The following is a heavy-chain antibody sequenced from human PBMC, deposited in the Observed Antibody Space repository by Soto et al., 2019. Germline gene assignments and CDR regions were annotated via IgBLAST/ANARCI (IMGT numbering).Heavy chain of an antibody. D-gene: IGHD4-17*01. CDR3: ARDDVYDDNGLDS. J-gene: IGHJ4*02. CDR1: GFAFRSHG. CDR2: IVSDGSEK. Sequence: QVQLVESGGGVVQPGRSLRLSCAASGFAFRSHGMHWVRQAPGKGLEWVAVIVSDGSEKYYADSVKGRFTVSRDNSKNTLYLEMNSLRAEDTAVYYCARDDVYDDNGLDSWGQGALVTVSS. V-gene: IGHV3-33*01.